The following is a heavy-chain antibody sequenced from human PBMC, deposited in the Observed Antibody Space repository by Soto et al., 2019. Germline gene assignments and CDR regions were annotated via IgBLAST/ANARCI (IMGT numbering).Heavy chain of an antibody. V-gene: IGHV4-31*01. J-gene: IGHJ6*02. CDR1: GGSISSGGYY. D-gene: IGHD6-6*01. CDR2: IYYSGST. Sequence: QVQLQESGPGLVKPSQTLSLTCTVSGGSISSGGYYWSWIRQHPGKGLEWIGYIYYSGSTYYNPSLKSLVTISVDTSKNQFSLKLSSVTAADTAVYYCAREYSRSYYYYYGMDVWGQGTTVTVSS. CDR3: AREYSRSYYYYYGMDV.